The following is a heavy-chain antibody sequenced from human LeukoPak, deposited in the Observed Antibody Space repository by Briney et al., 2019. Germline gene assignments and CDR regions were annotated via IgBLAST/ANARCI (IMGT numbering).Heavy chain of an antibody. Sequence: KASETLSLTCTVSGGSISSSSYYWGWIRQPPGKGLEWIGSIYYSGSTYYNPSLKSRVTISVDTSKNQFSLKLSSVTAADTAVYYCARALWGAAADYFDYWGQGTLVTVSS. J-gene: IGHJ4*02. CDR3: ARALWGAAADYFDY. D-gene: IGHD6-13*01. CDR1: GGSISSSSYY. V-gene: IGHV4-39*07. CDR2: IYYSGST.